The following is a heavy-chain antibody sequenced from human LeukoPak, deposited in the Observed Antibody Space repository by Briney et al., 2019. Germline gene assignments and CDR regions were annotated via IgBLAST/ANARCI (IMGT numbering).Heavy chain of an antibody. D-gene: IGHD3-22*01. CDR2: IRSSDSI. CDR3: ARAGYYGSSGYLWLDY. J-gene: IGHJ4*02. CDR1: GASISRYH. V-gene: IGHV4-59*13. Sequence: SETLSLICAVSGASISRYHWAWIRQPPGKGLKWIGHIRSSDSITYNPSLRSRVTISIDSSRNLFSLKLSSVTAADTAVYYCARAGYYGSSGYLWLDYWGQGTLVTVSS.